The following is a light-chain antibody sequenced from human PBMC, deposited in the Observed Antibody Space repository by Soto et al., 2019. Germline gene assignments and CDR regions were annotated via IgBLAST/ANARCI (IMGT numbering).Light chain of an antibody. V-gene: IGLV2-14*01. CDR1: SSDVGGYNY. J-gene: IGLJ3*02. CDR2: DVS. CDR3: SSYTSSGTLWV. Sequence: QSALTQPASVSGSPGQPITISCTGTSSDVGGYNYVSWYQQHPGKAPKLMVYDVSNRPLGVSNRFSGSKSGNTASLTISGLQAEDEADYYCSSYTSSGTLWVFGGGTKLTVL.